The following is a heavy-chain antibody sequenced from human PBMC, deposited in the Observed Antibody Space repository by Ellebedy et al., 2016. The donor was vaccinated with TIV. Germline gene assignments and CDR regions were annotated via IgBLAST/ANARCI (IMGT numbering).Heavy chain of an antibody. V-gene: IGHV4-59*01. CDR1: GGSISSYY. CDR3: ARGRWFGESGYYGMDV. D-gene: IGHD3-10*01. Sequence: SETLSLXXTVSGGSISSYYWSWIRQPPGKGLEWIGYIYYSGSTNYNPSLKSRVTISVDTSKNQFSLKLSSVTAADTAVYYCARGRWFGESGYYGMDVWGQGTTVTVSS. J-gene: IGHJ6*02. CDR2: IYYSGST.